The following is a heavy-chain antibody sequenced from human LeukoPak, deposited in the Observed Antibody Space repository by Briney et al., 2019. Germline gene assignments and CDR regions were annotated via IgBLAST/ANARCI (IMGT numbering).Heavy chain of an antibody. J-gene: IGHJ6*03. CDR2: VHPNSGNT. CDR3: ARPRRAGYMDV. CDR1: GYPFTTYE. D-gene: IGHD3-10*01. V-gene: IGHV1-8*01. Sequence: ASVKVSCKTSGYPFTTYEINWVRQAAGQGLEWMGWVHPNSGNTAYAQKFQGRVTMTRDTSISTTYMELSGLRSDDTAVYYCARPRRAGYMDVWGKGTTVTVSS.